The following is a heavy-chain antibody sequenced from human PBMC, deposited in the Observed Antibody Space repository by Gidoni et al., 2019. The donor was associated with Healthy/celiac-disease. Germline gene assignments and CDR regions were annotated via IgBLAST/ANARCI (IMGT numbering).Heavy chain of an antibody. D-gene: IGHD3-10*01. V-gene: IGHV3-30-3*01. CDR1: GFPFSSSA. CDR3: ARDRMVRGVSHDAFDI. Sequence: QVQLVESGGGVVQPGRSLRLSSAASGFPFSSSAMHWVRQAPGKGLVWVAVISYDGSNKYYADSVKGRFTISRDNSKNTLYLQMNSLRAEDTAVYYCARDRMVRGVSHDAFDIWGQGTMVTVSS. CDR2: ISYDGSNK. J-gene: IGHJ3*02.